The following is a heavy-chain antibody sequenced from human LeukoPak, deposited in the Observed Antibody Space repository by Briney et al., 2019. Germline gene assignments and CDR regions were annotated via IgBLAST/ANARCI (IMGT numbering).Heavy chain of an antibody. Sequence: PSETLSLTCAVYGESFSGYYGSWIRQPPGKGLEWIGEITHRGSTNYNPSLKSRVTLSVDTSKKQFSLNLNSVTAADTAVYYCARRGLGRPDYWGQGTPVTVSS. CDR1: GESFSGYY. V-gene: IGHV4-34*01. D-gene: IGHD3/OR15-3a*01. J-gene: IGHJ4*02. CDR2: ITHRGST. CDR3: ARRGLGRPDY.